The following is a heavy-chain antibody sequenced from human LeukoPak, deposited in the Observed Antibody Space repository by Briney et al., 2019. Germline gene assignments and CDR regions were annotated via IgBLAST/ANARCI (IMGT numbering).Heavy chain of an antibody. CDR2: INPNSGGT. J-gene: IGHJ5*02. D-gene: IGHD2-21*01. CDR3: ARADRLDGGSYLIGP. V-gene: IGHV1-2*02. CDR1: GSSFSDYY. Sequence: ASVKVSCKTSGSSFSDYYMHWVRQAPAQGLEWMGWINPNSGGTSSAQKFQGRVTMTRDTSITTVYMEVNWLTSDDTAIYHCARADRLDGGSYLIGPWGEGPLVPVSS.